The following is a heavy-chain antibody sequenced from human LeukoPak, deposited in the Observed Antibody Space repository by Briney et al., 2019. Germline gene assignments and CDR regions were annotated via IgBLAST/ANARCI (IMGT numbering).Heavy chain of an antibody. CDR3: ARVYYYDSSGYLPYYYYGMDV. CDR2: INHSGST. D-gene: IGHD3-22*01. CDR1: GGSFRGYY. Sequence: SETLSLTCAVYGGSFRGYYWSWIRQPTGKGLEWIGEINHSGSTNYNPSLKSRVTISVDTSKNQFSLKLSSVTAADTAVYYCARVYYYDSSGYLPYYYYGMDVWGQGTTVTVSS. J-gene: IGHJ6*02. V-gene: IGHV4-34*01.